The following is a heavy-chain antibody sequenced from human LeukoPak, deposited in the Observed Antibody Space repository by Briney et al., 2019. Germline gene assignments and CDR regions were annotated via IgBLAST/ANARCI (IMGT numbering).Heavy chain of an antibody. CDR3: ARDRIPYAFGNPWWFDP. CDR1: GFTFSSYW. Sequence: GGSLRLSCAASGFTFSSYWMSWVRQAPGKGLEWVAVIWYDGSNKYYADSVKGRFTISRDNSKNTLYLQMNSLRAEDTAVYYCARDRIPYAFGNPWWFDPWGQGTLVTVSS. J-gene: IGHJ5*02. CDR2: IWYDGSNK. V-gene: IGHV3-33*08. D-gene: IGHD2-2*01.